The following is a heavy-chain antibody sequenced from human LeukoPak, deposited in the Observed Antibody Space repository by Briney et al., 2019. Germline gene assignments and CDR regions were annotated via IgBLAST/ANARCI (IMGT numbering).Heavy chain of an antibody. Sequence: APTLAKPTQTPTLTCTFTGFSLSSSGVGVGWSLQPPGRALEWLALIYWDDDKRYSPSLKSRLTITKDTSKNQVVLTMTNMDPVDTATYYCAHYSSGWYLDYWGRGTLVTVSS. D-gene: IGHD6-19*01. J-gene: IGHJ4*02. CDR2: IYWDDDK. V-gene: IGHV2-5*02. CDR3: AHYSSGWYLDY. CDR1: GFSLSSSGVG.